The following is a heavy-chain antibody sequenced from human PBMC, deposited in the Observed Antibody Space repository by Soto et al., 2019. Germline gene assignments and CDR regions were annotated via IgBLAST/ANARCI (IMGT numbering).Heavy chain of an antibody. Sequence: ASVKVSCEASGYSFTDYHIHWVRQAPGQGLEWLGRINPKSGGTSTAQKFQGWVTMTTDTSISTASMELTRLTSDDTAIYYCARGDSTDCSNGVCSFFYNHDMDVWGQGTTVTSP. D-gene: IGHD2-8*01. CDR2: INPKSGGT. J-gene: IGHJ6*02. V-gene: IGHV1-2*04. CDR3: ARGDSTDCSNGVCSFFYNHDMDV. CDR1: GYSFTDYH.